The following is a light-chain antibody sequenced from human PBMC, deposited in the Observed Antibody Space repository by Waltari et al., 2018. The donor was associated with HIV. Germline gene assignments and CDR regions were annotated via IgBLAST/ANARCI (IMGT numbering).Light chain of an antibody. V-gene: IGLV1-44*01. CDR3: AAWDDTLKGFI. Sequence: QSVLTQPPSASGAPGQRVTISCSGSRSNIGSNPVSWYPQLPGTPPKLLIFTNSQRPSGVPDRFSGSKSGSSASLAISGLQSEDESQYFCAAWDDTLKGFIFGGGTQLTVL. J-gene: IGLJ2*01. CDR2: TNS. CDR1: RSNIGSNP.